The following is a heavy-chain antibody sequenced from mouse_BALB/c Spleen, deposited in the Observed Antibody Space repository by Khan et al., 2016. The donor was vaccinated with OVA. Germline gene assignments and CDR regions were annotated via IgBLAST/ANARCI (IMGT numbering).Heavy chain of an antibody. CDR2: FNPNNGGT. CDR1: GFTFTEYT. J-gene: IGHJ1*01. CDR3: ARRDYYAYNWYFDV. D-gene: IGHD1-2*01. Sequence: EVQLQQSGPELVKPGASVKISCKTSGFTFTEYTMHWVQQSHGKSLEWIGRFNPNNGGTSYNQQFKGRATLTVDESSSTAYMELRSLTSEESAVYYCARRDYYAYNWYFDVWGAGTTGTVSS. V-gene: IGHV1-18*01.